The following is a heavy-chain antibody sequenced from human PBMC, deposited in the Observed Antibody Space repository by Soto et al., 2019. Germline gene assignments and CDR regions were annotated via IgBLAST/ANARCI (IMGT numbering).Heavy chain of an antibody. Sequence: SETLSLTCAVYGGSLSGYYRSWIRQPPGKGLEWIGEIKHSGSPTYNPSLKSRVTISVDTSKNQFSLKLGSVTAADTAVYYCATYQGTCSRTNCYGAFDIWGQGTMVTVSS. V-gene: IGHV4-34*01. CDR3: ATYQGTCSRTNCYGAFDI. D-gene: IGHD2-2*01. CDR1: GGSLSGYY. J-gene: IGHJ3*02. CDR2: IKHSGSP.